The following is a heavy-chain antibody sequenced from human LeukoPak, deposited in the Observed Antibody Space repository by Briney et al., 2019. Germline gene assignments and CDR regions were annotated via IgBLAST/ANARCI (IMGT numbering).Heavy chain of an antibody. CDR1: GYTFTGYG. V-gene: IGHV1-18*01. CDR2: ISAYNGNT. J-gene: IGHJ4*02. Sequence: ASVKVSCKASGYTFTGYGISWVRQAPGQGLEWMGWISAYNGNTNYAQKLQGRVTMTTDTSTSTAYMELRSLRSDDTAVYYCARGFYPSLGVVVAPLNYWGQGTLVTVSS. CDR3: ARGFYPSLGVVVAPLNY. D-gene: IGHD2-15*01.